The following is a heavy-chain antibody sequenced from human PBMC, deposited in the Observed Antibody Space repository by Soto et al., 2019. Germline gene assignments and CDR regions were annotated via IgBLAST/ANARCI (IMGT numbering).Heavy chain of an antibody. CDR3: ARDRDGYNPFDY. CDR2: IYYSGST. CDR1: GGSSSSYY. J-gene: IGHJ4*02. D-gene: IGHD5-12*01. V-gene: IGHV4-59*01. Sequence: PSETLSLTCTVSGGSSSSYYWSWIGQPPGKGLEWIGYIYYSGSTNYNPSLKSRVTISVDTSKNQFSLKLSSVTAADTAVYYCARDRDGYNPFDYWGQGTLVTVS.